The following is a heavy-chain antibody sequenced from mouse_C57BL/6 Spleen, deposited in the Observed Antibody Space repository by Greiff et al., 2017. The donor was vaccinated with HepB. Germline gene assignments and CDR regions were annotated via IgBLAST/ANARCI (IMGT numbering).Heavy chain of an antibody. CDR1: GFNIKDYY. Sequence: VQLQQSGAELVRPGASVKLSCTASGFNIKDYYMHWVKQRPGQGLEWIGYINPSSGYTKYNQKFKDKATLTADKSSSTAYMQLSSLTYEDSAVYYCARGDYDGFAYWGQGTLVTVSA. CDR2: INPSSGYT. V-gene: IGHV1-7*01. D-gene: IGHD2-4*01. CDR3: ARGDYDGFAY. J-gene: IGHJ3*01.